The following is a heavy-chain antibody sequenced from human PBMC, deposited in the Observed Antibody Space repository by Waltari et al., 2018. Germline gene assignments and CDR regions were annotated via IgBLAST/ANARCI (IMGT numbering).Heavy chain of an antibody. CDR2: IKSNSDGGTT. CDR1: GFTFHSAW. CDR3: TAGIPFDY. Sequence: EVQLVESGGGLIKPGGSLRLPFPGSGFTFHSAWMSWVSQAQGVGLEWIGRIKSNSDGGTTDYAAPVKGRFTLSRDDSKSTVYLQMNGLKVDDTAVYFCTAGIPFDYWGQGALVTVSS. D-gene: IGHD2-21*01. V-gene: IGHV3-15*01. J-gene: IGHJ4*02.